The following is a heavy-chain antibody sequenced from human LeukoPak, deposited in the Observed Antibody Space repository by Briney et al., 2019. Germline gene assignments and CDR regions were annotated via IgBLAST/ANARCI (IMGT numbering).Heavy chain of an antibody. CDR2: IKQGGSEK. V-gene: IGHV3-7*05. J-gene: IGHJ4*02. D-gene: IGHD4-17*01. CDR3: AREDYDDYVGCFDC. CDR1: GITFSSYA. Sequence: GGSLRLSCAASGITFSSYAMSWVRQAPGKGLEWVANIKQGGSEKYYVDSVRGRFTISRDNAKNSLYLQMNSLRAEDTAVYYCAREDYDDYVGCFDCWGQGTLVTVSS.